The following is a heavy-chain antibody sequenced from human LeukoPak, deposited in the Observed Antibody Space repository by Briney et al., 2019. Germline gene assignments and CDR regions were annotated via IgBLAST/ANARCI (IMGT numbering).Heavy chain of an antibody. V-gene: IGHV3-23*01. J-gene: IGHJ4*02. CDR1: GLTFSDYA. CDR2: ITGGGGGT. D-gene: IGHD5-18*01. Sequence: GGSLRLSCAASGLTFSDYAMTWVRQAPGKGLEWVSSITGGGGGTSYGDSVKGRFTVYRDNSKNTLYLQMNSLRAEDTAVYYCARGYSYGGFGYFDYWGQGTLVTVSS. CDR3: ARGYSYGGFGYFDY.